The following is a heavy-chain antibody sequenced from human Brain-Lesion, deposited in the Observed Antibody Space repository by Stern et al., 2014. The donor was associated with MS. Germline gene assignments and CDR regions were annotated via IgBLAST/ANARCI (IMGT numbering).Heavy chain of an antibody. D-gene: IGHD2-15*01. CDR1: GVSLSSYW. J-gene: IGHJ6*02. V-gene: IGHV3-7*01. Sequence: VQLVESGGGLVQPGGSLRLSCAGSGVSLSSYWMSWVRQAPGKGPELVATIKQDGSERYYVDAVKGRFPISRDNSKNSVFLQMNSLRVDDTSVYYCARDCGSGSCYQTQYYYGVDVWGQGTTVIVSS. CDR2: IKQDGSER. CDR3: ARDCGSGSCYQTQYYYGVDV.